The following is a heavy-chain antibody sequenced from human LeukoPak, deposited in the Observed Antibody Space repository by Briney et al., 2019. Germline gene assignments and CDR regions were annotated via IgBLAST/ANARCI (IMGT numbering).Heavy chain of an antibody. CDR1: GFTFSSYA. Sequence: GGSLRLSCAASGFTFSSYAMHWVRQAPGKGLEWVAVISYDGSNKYYADSVKGRFTISRDNSKNTLYLQMNSLRAEDTAVYYCARMNYVSSGWGAPFDYWGQGTLVTVSS. CDR2: ISYDGSNK. D-gene: IGHD1-7*01. CDR3: ARMNYVSSGWGAPFDY. J-gene: IGHJ4*02. V-gene: IGHV3-30-3*01.